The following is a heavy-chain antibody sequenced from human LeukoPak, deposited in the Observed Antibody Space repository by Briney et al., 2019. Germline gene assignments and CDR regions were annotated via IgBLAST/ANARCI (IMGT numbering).Heavy chain of an antibody. Sequence: QPGGSLRLSCAASGFTFTSYSMNWVRQAPGKGLEWVSYISSSSSTIYYADSVKGRFTISRDNAKNSLYLQMNSLRAEDTAVYYCARDRGSSGYFGLVLDWGQGTLVTVSS. CDR1: GFTFTSYS. J-gene: IGHJ4*02. D-gene: IGHD3-22*01. CDR3: ARDRGSSGYFGLVLD. V-gene: IGHV3-48*01. CDR2: ISSSSSTI.